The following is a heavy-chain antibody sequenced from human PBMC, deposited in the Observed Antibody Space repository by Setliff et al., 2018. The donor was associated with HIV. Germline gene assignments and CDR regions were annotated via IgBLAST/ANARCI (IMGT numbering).Heavy chain of an antibody. V-gene: IGHV4-34*01. CDR3: ARGPSYSGILTGYQPLFDY. D-gene: IGHD3-9*01. J-gene: IGHJ4*02. CDR1: GESSNDYY. CDR2: IHHTGHI. Sequence: ASETLSLTCAFYGESSNDYYWNWIRQPPGKGLEWIGEIHHTGHINNHPSFKSRVTISLDKSTNQFSLKMKSVTAADSAVYYCARGPSYSGILTGYQPLFDYWGQGTLVTVSS.